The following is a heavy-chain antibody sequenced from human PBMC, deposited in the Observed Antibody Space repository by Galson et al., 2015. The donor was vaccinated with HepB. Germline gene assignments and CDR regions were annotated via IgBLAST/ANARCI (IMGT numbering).Heavy chain of an antibody. CDR3: AREDIVVVPAAGGDDAFDI. CDR1: GYTFTNYA. V-gene: IGHV1-3*01. D-gene: IGHD2-2*01. Sequence: SVKVSCKASGYTFTNYAVHWVRQAPGQRLEWMGWINAGNGNTKYSQKFQGRVTLTRDTSASTAYMELSSLRSEDTALYYCAREDIVVVPAAGGDDAFDIWGQGTMVTVSS. J-gene: IGHJ3*02. CDR2: INAGNGNT.